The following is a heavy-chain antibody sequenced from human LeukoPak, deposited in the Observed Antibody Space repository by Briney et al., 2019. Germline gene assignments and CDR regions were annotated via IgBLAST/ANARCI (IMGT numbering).Heavy chain of an antibody. CDR2: LSYDGSNK. CDR3: AKAGGSGDYFDY. J-gene: IGHJ4*02. CDR1: GFTFSSYG. Sequence: GGSLRLSCAASGFTFSSYGMHWVRQAPGKGLEWVAVLSYDGSNKYYADSVKGRFTISRDNSKNTLYLQMNSLRAEDTAVYYCAKAGGSGDYFDYWGQGTLVTVSS. V-gene: IGHV3-30*18. D-gene: IGHD2-15*01.